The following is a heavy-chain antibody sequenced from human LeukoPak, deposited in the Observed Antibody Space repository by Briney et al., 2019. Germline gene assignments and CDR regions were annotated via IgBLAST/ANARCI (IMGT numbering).Heavy chain of an antibody. D-gene: IGHD3-22*01. CDR1: GGSFSGYY. CDR3: ARKWFRYFDL. V-gene: IGHV4-34*01. Sequence: SETLSLTCAVYGGSFSGYYWSWIRQPPGKGLEWIGEINHSGSTNYNPSLKSRVIISVDTSKNQFSLKLSSVTAADTAVYYCARKWFRYFDLWGRGTLVTVSS. J-gene: IGHJ2*01. CDR2: INHSGST.